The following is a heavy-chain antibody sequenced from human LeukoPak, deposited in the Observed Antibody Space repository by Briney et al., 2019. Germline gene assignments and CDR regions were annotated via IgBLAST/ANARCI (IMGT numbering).Heavy chain of an antibody. D-gene: IGHD3-22*01. V-gene: IGHV3-48*03. CDR2: ITTSGSTM. CDR3: ARRGFYDTSGYLFDY. Sequence: PGGSLRLSCAASGFTLSTYEMNWVRQAPGKGLEWVSYITTSGSTMYYADSVKGRFTIPRGNAKSSLYLQMNSLRAEDTAVYYCARRGFYDTSGYLFDYWGQGTLVTVSS. CDR1: GFTLSTYE. J-gene: IGHJ4*02.